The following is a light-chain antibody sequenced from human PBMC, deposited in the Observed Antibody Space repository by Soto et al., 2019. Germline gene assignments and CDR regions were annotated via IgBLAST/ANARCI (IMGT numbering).Light chain of an antibody. CDR2: GAS. V-gene: IGKV3-15*01. J-gene: IGKJ1*01. CDR3: QQYNNWTRGT. CDR1: QSVSSN. Sequence: EIVMTQSPATLSVSPGERATLSCRASQSVSSNLAWYQQKPGQAPRLLIYGASNRATGIPARFSGSGSGTEFTLTISSLQSEDFAVYYCQQYNNWTRGTFGQGTKVEIK.